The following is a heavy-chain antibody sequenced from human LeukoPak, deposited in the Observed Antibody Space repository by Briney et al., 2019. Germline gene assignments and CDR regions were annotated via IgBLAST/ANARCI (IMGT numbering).Heavy chain of an antibody. D-gene: IGHD1-14*01. CDR2: IGPTGSDR. CDR3: ATETNGRHYDY. CDR1: GLTFSTSG. J-gene: IGHJ4*02. Sequence: GGSLRLSCTASGLTFSTSGFNWVRQAPGKVLEWVASIGPTGSDRYHADSIKGRFTISRDNANNFLYLQMNSLRAEDTAVYYCATETNGRHYDYWGQGTLLTVPS. V-gene: IGHV3-21*06.